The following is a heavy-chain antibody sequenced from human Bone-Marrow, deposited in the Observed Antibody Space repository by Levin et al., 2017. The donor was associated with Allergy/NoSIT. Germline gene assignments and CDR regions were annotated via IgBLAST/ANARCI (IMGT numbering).Heavy chain of an antibody. J-gene: IGHJ5*02. Sequence: ASVKVSCKASGYTFTTYDINWVRQATEQGLEWMGWMNPNSGNTGYAQEFQGRVTMTRDTSINTAYMELSSLRPDDTAVYYCARNPRNTGWFDHWGQGTLLTVSS. CDR2: MNPNSGNT. CDR1: GYTFTTYD. D-gene: IGHD1-1*01. V-gene: IGHV1-8*01. CDR3: ARNPRNTGWFDH.